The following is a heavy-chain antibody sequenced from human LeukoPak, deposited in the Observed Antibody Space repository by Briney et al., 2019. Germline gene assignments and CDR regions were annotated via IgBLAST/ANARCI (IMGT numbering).Heavy chain of an antibody. D-gene: IGHD3-22*01. CDR2: INPNSGGT. J-gene: IGHJ3*01. Sequence: ASVKLSCKASEYTFISYYVHWGRESPGLGLGWMGRINPNSGGTNYAQKFQGRVTMTRDTSTTTAYMELGRLRSDDPAVYYCARRGSGYFDSREAFNLWGQGTLVTVSS. V-gene: IGHV1-2*06. CDR1: EYTFISYY. CDR3: ARRGSGYFDSREAFNL.